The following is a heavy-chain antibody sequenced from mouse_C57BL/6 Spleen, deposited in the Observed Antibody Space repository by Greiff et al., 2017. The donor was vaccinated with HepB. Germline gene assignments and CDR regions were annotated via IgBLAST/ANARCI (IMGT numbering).Heavy chain of an antibody. CDR2: IDPSDSYT. J-gene: IGHJ3*01. Sequence: QVQLQQPGAELVKPGASVKLSCKASGYTFTSYWMQWVKQRPGQGLEWIGEIDPSDSYTNYNQKFKGKATLTVDTSSSTAYMQLRSLTSEDSAVYYCARWSSGSFFAYWGQGTLVTVSA. V-gene: IGHV1-50*01. D-gene: IGHD3-2*02. CDR3: ARWSSGSFFAY. CDR1: GYTFTSYW.